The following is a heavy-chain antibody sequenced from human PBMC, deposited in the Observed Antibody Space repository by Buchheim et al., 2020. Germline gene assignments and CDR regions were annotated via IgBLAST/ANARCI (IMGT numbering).Heavy chain of an antibody. Sequence: QVQLQQWGAGLLKPSETLSLICAVYGASFSDYSWSWIRQPPGKGPEWIADRTHSGSTNFNPSVRSRVTISIDSSKNHFSLKISYAKEPDTAVYYCATGIKKGYESGMGPFESWGKGTL. CDR2: RTHSGST. V-gene: IGHV4-34*02. CDR3: ATGIKKGYESGMGPFES. J-gene: IGHJ4*02. D-gene: IGHD3-22*01. CDR1: GASFSDYS.